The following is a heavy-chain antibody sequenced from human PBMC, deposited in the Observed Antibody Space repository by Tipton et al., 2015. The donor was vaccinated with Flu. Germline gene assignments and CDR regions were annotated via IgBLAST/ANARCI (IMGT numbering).Heavy chain of an antibody. J-gene: IGHJ4*02. V-gene: IGHV3-9*01. D-gene: IGHD6-13*01. CDR3: AKSIAAAGPFDY. Sequence: RSLRLSCAASGFTFDDYAMHWVRQAPGKGLEWVSGISWNSGSIGYADSVKGRFTISRDNAKNSLYLQMNSLRAEDTALYYCAKSIAAAGPFDYWGQGTLVTVSS. CDR1: GFTFDDYA. CDR2: ISWNSGSI.